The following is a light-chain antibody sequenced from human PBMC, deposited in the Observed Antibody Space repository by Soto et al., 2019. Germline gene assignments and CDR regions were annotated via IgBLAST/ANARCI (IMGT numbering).Light chain of an antibody. CDR2: GAS. CDR1: QSVSSNS. Sequence: EIVLTQSPGTLSLSPGERATLSCRASQSVSSNSLAWYQQKPGQAPRLLFYGASSRATGIPDRFSGSGSGTDFTLTISRLEPDDFAVYYRQQYGSSPSITFGQGTRLEIK. CDR3: QQYGSSPSIT. J-gene: IGKJ5*01. V-gene: IGKV3-20*01.